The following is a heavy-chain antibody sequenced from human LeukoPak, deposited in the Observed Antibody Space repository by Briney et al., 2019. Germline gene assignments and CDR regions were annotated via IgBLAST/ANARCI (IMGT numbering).Heavy chain of an antibody. V-gene: IGHV4-59*08. CDR3: ARLGITMVRGVRVNWFDP. Sequence: SETLSLTCTVSGGSISSYYWSWIRQPPGKGLEWIGYIYYSGSTNYNPSLKSRVTISVDTSKNQFSLKLSSVTAADTAVYYCARLGITMVRGVRVNWFDPWGQGTLVTVSS. J-gene: IGHJ5*02. D-gene: IGHD3-10*01. CDR2: IYYSGST. CDR1: GGSISSYY.